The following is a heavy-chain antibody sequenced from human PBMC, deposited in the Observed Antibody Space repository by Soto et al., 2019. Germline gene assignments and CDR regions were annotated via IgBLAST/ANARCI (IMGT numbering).Heavy chain of an antibody. CDR2: IYYSGST. Sequence: SETLPLTCTVSGGSISSYYWSCIRQPPGKGLEWIGYIYYSGSTNYNPSLKSRVTISVDTSKNQFSLKLSSVTAADTAVYYCARMGLGEPDDYWGQGTLVTVSS. D-gene: IGHD3-10*01. CDR1: GGSISSYY. CDR3: ARMGLGEPDDY. V-gene: IGHV4-59*01. J-gene: IGHJ4*02.